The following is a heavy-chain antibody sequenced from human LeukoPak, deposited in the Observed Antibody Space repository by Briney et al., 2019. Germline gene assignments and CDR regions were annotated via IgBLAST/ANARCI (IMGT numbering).Heavy chain of an antibody. V-gene: IGHV4-34*01. CDR1: GGSFSGYY. Sequence: SETLSLTCAVYGGSFSGYYWSWIRQPPGKGLEWIGEINHSGSTNYNPSLKSRVTISVDTSKNQFSLKLSSVTAADTAVYYCARSVIAVAGTPAYYYYYMDVWGKGTTVTISS. CDR3: ARSVIAVAGTPAYYYYYMDV. CDR2: INHSGST. J-gene: IGHJ6*03. D-gene: IGHD6-19*01.